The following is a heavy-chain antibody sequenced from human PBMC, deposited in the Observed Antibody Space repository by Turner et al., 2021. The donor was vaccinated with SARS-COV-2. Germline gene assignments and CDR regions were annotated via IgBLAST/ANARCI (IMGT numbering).Heavy chain of an antibody. V-gene: IGHV3-15*01. Sequence: EVQLVESGGGLVTPGGSLSLSCAASVFTFSDAWMDWVRQAPGKGLEWVGRIKSLPDGAITVYAAPVQGRFSISRDDSKNMVHLQMSSLTTEDTAVYYCCTDLSDDIPHDALDIWGRGTVVTVSS. CDR1: VFTFSDAW. CDR2: IKSLPDGAIT. D-gene: IGHD3-9*01. CDR3: CTDLSDDIPHDALDI. J-gene: IGHJ3*02.